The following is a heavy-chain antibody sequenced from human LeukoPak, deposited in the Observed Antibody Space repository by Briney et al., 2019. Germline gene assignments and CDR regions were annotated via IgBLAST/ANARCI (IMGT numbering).Heavy chain of an antibody. CDR2: ISAYNGNT. CDR3: ARVRNDYVWGSYRYTYYFDY. Sequence: GASVKVSCKASGYTWTSYGISWVRQAPGQGLEWMGWISAYNGNTNYAQKLQGRVTMTTDTSTSTAYMELRSLRSDDTAVYYCARVRNDYVWGSYRYTYYFDYWGQGTLVTVSS. CDR1: GYTWTSYG. D-gene: IGHD3-16*02. V-gene: IGHV1-18*01. J-gene: IGHJ4*02.